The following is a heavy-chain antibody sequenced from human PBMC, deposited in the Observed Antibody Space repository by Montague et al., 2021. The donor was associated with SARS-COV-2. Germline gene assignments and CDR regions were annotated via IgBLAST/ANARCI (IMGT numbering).Heavy chain of an antibody. CDR2: ISHNGST. D-gene: IGHD2-2*01. V-gene: IGHV4-34*01. CDR1: GGSLSGYY. J-gene: IGHJ6*02. CDR3: ARVPYRLLFVPRYYGMDV. Sequence: SETLSLTCAVYGGSLSGYYWSWIRRPPGEGLEWIAEISHNGSTSYNPSLKSRVTISVDTSKNQFSLKLSSATAADTAVYYCARVPYRLLFVPRYYGMDVWGQGTTVTVSS.